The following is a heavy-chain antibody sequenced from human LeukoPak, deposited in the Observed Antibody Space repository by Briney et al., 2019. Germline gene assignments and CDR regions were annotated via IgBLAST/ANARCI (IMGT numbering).Heavy chain of an antibody. J-gene: IGHJ4*02. CDR3: ARGTRYDSSGYYLPAD. CDR2: ISGSGNST. D-gene: IGHD3-22*01. CDR1: GFKFSKYA. Sequence: PGGSLRLSCSASGFKFSKYAMIWVRQVAGKGLEWVSAISGSGNSTYYADSVKGRFTISRDNSKNTLYLQMNSLRAEDTAVYYCARGTRYDSSGYYLPADWGQGTLVTVSS. V-gene: IGHV3-23*01.